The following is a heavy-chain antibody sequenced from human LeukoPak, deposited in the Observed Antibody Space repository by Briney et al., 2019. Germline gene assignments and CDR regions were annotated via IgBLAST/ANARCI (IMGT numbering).Heavy chain of an antibody. Sequence: GGSLRLSCAASGFTFSSYPMHWVRQAPGKGLEWVAVISYDGSNRYYIDSAKGRFTISRDNSKNTLYLQMNSLRAEDTAVYYCARDLSGNSYFDYWGQGTLVTVSS. D-gene: IGHD4-23*01. V-gene: IGHV3-30-3*01. J-gene: IGHJ4*02. CDR3: ARDLSGNSYFDY. CDR1: GFTFSSYP. CDR2: ISYDGSNR.